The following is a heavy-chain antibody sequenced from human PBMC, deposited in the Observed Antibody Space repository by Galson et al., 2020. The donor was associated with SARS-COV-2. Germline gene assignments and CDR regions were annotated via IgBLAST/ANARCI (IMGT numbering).Heavy chain of an antibody. J-gene: IGHJ4*02. D-gene: IGHD3-10*01. CDR2: IWFDGINK. CDR1: GLNFDTHG. V-gene: IGHV3-33*03. CDR3: ATYFYASGLGSYYKRPFDY. Sequence: GGSLRLSCTASGLNFDTHGIHWVRQTPNKGLEWVAVIWFDGINKYYADSVKGRFTVSRDNSKSTAFLQMSSLRADDTAVYYCATYFYASGLGSYYKRPFDYWGQGTLVTVSS.